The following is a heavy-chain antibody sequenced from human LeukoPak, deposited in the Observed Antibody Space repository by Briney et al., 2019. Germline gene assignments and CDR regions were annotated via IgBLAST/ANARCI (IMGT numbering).Heavy chain of an antibody. Sequence: SVKVSCKASGGTFSSYAISWVRQAPGQGLEWMGGIIPIFGTANYAQKFQGRVTITTDESTSTAYMELSSLRAEDTAVYYCARGRSGWPYYYYYYMDVWGKGSTVTVSS. CDR2: IIPIFGTA. CDR1: GGTFSSYA. V-gene: IGHV1-69*05. D-gene: IGHD6-19*01. J-gene: IGHJ6*03. CDR3: ARGRSGWPYYYYYYMDV.